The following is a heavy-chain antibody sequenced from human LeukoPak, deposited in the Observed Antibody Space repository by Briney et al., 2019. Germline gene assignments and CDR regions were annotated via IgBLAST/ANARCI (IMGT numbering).Heavy chain of an antibody. V-gene: IGHV1-3*01. D-gene: IGHD6-13*01. Sequence: GASVKVSCKASGYTFTSYAIHWERQAPGQRLEWMGWINAGNGNTQYSQKFQGRVTITRDTSASTAYMELSSLRSEDTAVYYCARGVLREQQLGLDYWGQGTLVTVSS. J-gene: IGHJ4*02. CDR2: INAGNGNT. CDR3: ARGVLREQQLGLDY. CDR1: GYTFTSYA.